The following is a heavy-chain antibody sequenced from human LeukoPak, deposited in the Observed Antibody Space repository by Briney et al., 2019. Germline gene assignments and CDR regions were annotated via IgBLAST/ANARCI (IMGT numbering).Heavy chain of an antibody. Sequence: GGSLRLSCAASGFTFSSYAMSWVRQAPGKGLEWVSASSGSGGSTYYADSVKGRFTISRDNSKNTLYLQMNSLRAEDTAVYYCAKDPSYSSSPIDYWGQGTLVTVSS. D-gene: IGHD6-13*01. CDR1: GFTFSSYA. CDR3: AKDPSYSSSPIDY. V-gene: IGHV3-23*01. J-gene: IGHJ4*02. CDR2: SSGSGGST.